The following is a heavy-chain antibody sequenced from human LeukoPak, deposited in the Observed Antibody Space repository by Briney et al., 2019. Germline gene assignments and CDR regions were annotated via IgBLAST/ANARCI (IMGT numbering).Heavy chain of an antibody. D-gene: IGHD1-26*01. V-gene: IGHV4-59*08. CDR2: IFHSGTT. CDR1: GDSISSDY. J-gene: IGHJ6*03. CDR3: ARTRPQDYATSYMDV. Sequence: SETLSLTCNVSGDSISSDYWSWIRQTPGKGLEWIGFIFHSGTTDYNPSLQSRATISIDTSRKSFSLKLLSVTAADTAVYYCARTRPQDYATSYMDVWGTGATVTVSS.